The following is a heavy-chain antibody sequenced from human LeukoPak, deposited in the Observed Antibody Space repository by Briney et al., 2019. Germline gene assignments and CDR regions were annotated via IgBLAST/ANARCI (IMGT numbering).Heavy chain of an antibody. J-gene: IGHJ5*02. CDR3: AKECRINKLLWFGELSEYNWFDP. CDR2: IRYDGSNK. CDR1: GFTFSSYG. Sequence: GGSLRLSCAASGFTFSSYGMHWVRQAPGKGLEWVAFIRYDGSNKYYADSVKGRFTISRDNSKNTLYLQMNSLRAEGTAVYYCAKECRINKLLWFGELSEYNWFDPWGQGTLVTVSS. D-gene: IGHD3-10*01. V-gene: IGHV3-30*02.